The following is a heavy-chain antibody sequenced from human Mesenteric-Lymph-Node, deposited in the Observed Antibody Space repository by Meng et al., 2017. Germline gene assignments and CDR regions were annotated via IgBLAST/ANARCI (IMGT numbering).Heavy chain of an antibody. D-gene: IGHD4-23*01. V-gene: IGHV3-30*04. J-gene: IGHJ4*02. CDR2: ISYDGSNK. CDR3: ARERLVTPPPNYFDY. Sequence: GGSLRLSCAASGFTFSSYAMHWVRQAPGKGLEWVAVISYDGSNKYYADSVKGRFTISRDNSKNTLYLQMNSLKSEDTAVYYCARERLVTPPPNYFDYWGQGTLVTVSS. CDR1: GFTFSSYA.